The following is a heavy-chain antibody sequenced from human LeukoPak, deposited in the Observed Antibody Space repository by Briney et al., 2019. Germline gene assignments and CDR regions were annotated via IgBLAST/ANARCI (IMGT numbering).Heavy chain of an antibody. D-gene: IGHD3-22*01. Sequence: SETLSLTCTVSGGSISSYYWSWIRQPPGKGLEWIGYIYYSGSTNYNPSLKSRVTISVDTSKNQFSLKLSSVTAADTAVYYCARSPAYYYDSSGYYAYWGQGTLVTVSS. V-gene: IGHV4-59*01. CDR3: ARSPAYYYDSSGYYAY. CDR2: IYYSGST. CDR1: GGSISSYY. J-gene: IGHJ4*02.